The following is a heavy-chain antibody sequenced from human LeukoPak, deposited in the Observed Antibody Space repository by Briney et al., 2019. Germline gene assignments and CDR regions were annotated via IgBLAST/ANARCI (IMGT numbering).Heavy chain of an antibody. CDR2: IYNSGSA. V-gene: IGHV4-31*03. D-gene: IGHD1-14*01. CDR3: ASRTGGTHYFEY. Sequence: PSQTLSLTCTVSGASISSGSYFWSWIRQHPGKGLEWIGYIYNSGSAYYNPSLKSRVIISVDTSKNQFSLKLSSVTAADTAVYHCASRTGGTHYFEYWGQGTLVTVSS. J-gene: IGHJ4*02. CDR1: GASISSGSYF.